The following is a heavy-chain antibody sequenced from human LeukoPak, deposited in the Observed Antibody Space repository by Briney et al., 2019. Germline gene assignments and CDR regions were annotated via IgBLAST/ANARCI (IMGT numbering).Heavy chain of an antibody. CDR3: ARVLIRGNDLDY. Sequence: GESLKISCKGSGYSFTTYWIAWVRQMPGKGLAWMGTIYPGDSDIRYSPSFQGQVTTSADKSITTAYLQWTSLKASDSAMYYCARVLIRGNDLDYWGQGTLVTVSS. V-gene: IGHV5-51*01. CDR2: IYPGDSDI. D-gene: IGHD3-16*01. J-gene: IGHJ4*02. CDR1: GYSFTTYW.